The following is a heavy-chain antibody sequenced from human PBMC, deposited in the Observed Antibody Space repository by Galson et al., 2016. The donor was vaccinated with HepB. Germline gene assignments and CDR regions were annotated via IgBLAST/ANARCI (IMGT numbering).Heavy chain of an antibody. CDR3: ARGGYDGYEIDC. Sequence: SLRLSCAASGFAFSSYWMYWVRQPPGKGLVWVSRINSDGSRRTYADSVKGRFTISRDNARNTLYLQMDSLRAEDTAVYYCARGGYDGYEIDCWGQGTLVSVSS. CDR1: GFAFSSYW. V-gene: IGHV3-74*01. CDR2: INSDGSRR. J-gene: IGHJ4*02. D-gene: IGHD5-12*01.